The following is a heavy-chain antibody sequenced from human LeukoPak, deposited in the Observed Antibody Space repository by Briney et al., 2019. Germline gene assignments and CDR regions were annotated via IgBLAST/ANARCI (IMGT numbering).Heavy chain of an antibody. J-gene: IGHJ6*02. D-gene: IGHD3-10*01. V-gene: IGHV4-4*07. CDR2: IYNSGST. CDR3: ARGLLLWFGESRMDV. Sequence: SETLSLTCTVSGGSISSYYWSWIRQPAGKGLEWIGRIYNSGSTNYNPSLKSRVTMSVDTSKNQFSLKLSSVTAADTAVYYCARGLLLWFGESRMDVWGQGTTVTVSS. CDR1: GGSISSYY.